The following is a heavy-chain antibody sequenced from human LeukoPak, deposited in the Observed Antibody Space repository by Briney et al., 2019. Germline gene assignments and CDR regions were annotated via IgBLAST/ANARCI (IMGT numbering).Heavy chain of an antibody. CDR3: AGSSWYEGYFDY. V-gene: IGHV3-74*01. J-gene: IGHJ4*02. Sequence: GGSLRLSCAASGFTFSNYWIYWVRQAPGKGLVWVARINPDGSGATYADSVKGRFTISRDNAKNSLYLQMNSLRAEDTAVYYCAGSSWYEGYFDYWGQGTLVTVSS. CDR2: INPDGSGA. D-gene: IGHD6-13*01. CDR1: GFTFSNYW.